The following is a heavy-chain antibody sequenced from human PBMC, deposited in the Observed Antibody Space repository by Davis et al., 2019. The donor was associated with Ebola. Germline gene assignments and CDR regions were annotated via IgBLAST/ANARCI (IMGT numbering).Heavy chain of an antibody. CDR1: GFTFSSYS. CDR3: ARTYYDHAWGYYYMDV. Sequence: PGGSLRLSCADSGFTFSSYSMNWVRQAPGKGLEWISYISSSRSTIYYADSVKGRFTISRDNAKNTLYLQMNSLRAEDTAVYYCARTYYDHAWGYYYMDVWGKGTTVTVSS. CDR2: ISSSRSTI. D-gene: IGHD3-3*01. J-gene: IGHJ6*03. V-gene: IGHV3-48*01.